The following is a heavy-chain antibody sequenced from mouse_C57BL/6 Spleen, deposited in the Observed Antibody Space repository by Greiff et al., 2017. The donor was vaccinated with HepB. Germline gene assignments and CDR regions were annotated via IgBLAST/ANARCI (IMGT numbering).Heavy chain of an antibody. V-gene: IGHV1-55*01. CDR3: ARSLYYGSSWDWYFDV. CDR2: IYPGSGST. J-gene: IGHJ1*03. Sequence: QVQLQQPGAELVKPGASVKMSCKASGYTFTSYWITWVKQRPGQGLEWIGDIYPGSGSTNYNEKFKSKATLTVDTSSSTAYMQLSSLTSEDSAVYYCARSLYYGSSWDWYFDVWGTGTTVTVSS. D-gene: IGHD1-1*01. CDR1: GYTFTSYW.